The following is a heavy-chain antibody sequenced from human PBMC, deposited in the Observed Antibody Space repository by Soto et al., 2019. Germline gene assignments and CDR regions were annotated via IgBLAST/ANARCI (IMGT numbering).Heavy chain of an antibody. Sequence: GESLKISCKGSGYSFTSYWISWVRQMPGKGLEWMGRIDPSDSYTNYSPSFQGHVTISADKSISTAYLQWSSLKASDTAMYYCARLNCSSTSCYGLYYYGMDVWGQGTTVTVSS. CDR3: ARLNCSSTSCYGLYYYGMDV. CDR1: GYSFTSYW. J-gene: IGHJ6*02. D-gene: IGHD2-2*01. CDR2: IDPSDSYT. V-gene: IGHV5-10-1*01.